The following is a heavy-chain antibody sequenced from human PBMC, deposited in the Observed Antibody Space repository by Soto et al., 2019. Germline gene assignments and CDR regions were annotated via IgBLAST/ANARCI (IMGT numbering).Heavy chain of an antibody. CDR2: ISSPGNT. CDR3: AKDKATGHCCFDS. CDR1: GFPFSSYD. Sequence: QPXGSLRLTCSASGFPFSSYDMSWVRRAPGKGLEWVSTISSPGNTYYTDSVQGLFTISRDNSKNTLYLQMSSLRAEDTAIYYCAKDKATGHCCFDSWGQGTLVNVSS. J-gene: IGHJ4*02. D-gene: IGHD2-21*02. V-gene: IGHV3-23*01.